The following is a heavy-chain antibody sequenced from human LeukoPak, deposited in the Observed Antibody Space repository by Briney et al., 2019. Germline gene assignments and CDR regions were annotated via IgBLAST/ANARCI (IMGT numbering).Heavy chain of an antibody. CDR1: RFTFSTYD. V-gene: IGHV3-23*01. Sequence: GGSLRLSCAASRFTFSTYDMSWVRQAPGKGLEWVSGISGSGGSTYYADSVKGRFTISRDNSKNTLYLQMNSLRAEDTAVYYCAKSIHYYDRSGPRFWGQGTLVTVSS. J-gene: IGHJ4*02. CDR2: ISGSGGST. CDR3: AKSIHYYDRSGPRF. D-gene: IGHD3-22*01.